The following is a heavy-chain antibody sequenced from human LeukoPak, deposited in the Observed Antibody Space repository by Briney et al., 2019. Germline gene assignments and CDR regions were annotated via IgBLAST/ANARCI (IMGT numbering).Heavy chain of an antibody. Sequence: GASVKVSCKASGGTFSSYAISWVRQTPGQGLEWMGGIIPIFGTANYAQKFQGRVTITADESTSTAYMELSSLRSEDTAVYYCARGGIDVKKPSNWFDPWGQGTLVTVSS. CDR1: GGTFSSYA. J-gene: IGHJ5*02. D-gene: IGHD3-10*01. CDR2: IIPIFGTA. V-gene: IGHV1-69*13. CDR3: ARGGIDVKKPSNWFDP.